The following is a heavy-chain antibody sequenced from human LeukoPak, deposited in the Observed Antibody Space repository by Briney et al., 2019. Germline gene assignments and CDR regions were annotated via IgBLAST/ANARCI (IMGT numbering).Heavy chain of an antibody. J-gene: IGHJ4*02. CDR3: AREEGYGDYLSPHFDY. CDR2: ISAYNGNT. D-gene: IGHD4-17*01. V-gene: IGHV1-18*01. Sequence: ASVKVSCKASGYTFTSYGISWVRQAPGQGLEWMGWISAYNGNTNYAQKLQGRVTMTTDTSTSTAYMELRSLRSDDTAVYHCAREEGYGDYLSPHFDYWGQGTLVTVSS. CDR1: GYTFTSYG.